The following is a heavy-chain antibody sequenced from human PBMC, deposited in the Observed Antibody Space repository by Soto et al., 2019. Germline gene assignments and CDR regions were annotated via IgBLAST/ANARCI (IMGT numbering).Heavy chain of an antibody. CDR1: GGSISSYY. J-gene: IGHJ4*02. V-gene: IGHV4-59*08. CDR3: ARSMVRGVMYY. D-gene: IGHD3-10*01. CDR2: IYYSGST. Sequence: SETLSLTCTVSGGSISSYYWSWIRQPPGKGLEWIGYIYYSGSTNYNPSLKSRVTISVDTSKNQFSLKLSSVTAADTAVYYCARSMVRGVMYYWGQGTLVTVSS.